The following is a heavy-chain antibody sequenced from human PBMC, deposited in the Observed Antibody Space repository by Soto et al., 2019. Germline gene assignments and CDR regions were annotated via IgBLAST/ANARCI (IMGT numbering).Heavy chain of an antibody. V-gene: IGHV4-34*12. CDR3: ARPHYDSNTFYSYFDY. Sequence: LSLTCAVYGGSFSGYYWSWIRQPPGKGLEWIGEILHGGRTNYSPSLKSRVTISVDTSKNQFSLELRSVTAADTAVCYCARPHYDSNTFYSYFDYWGQGTLVTVSS. CDR1: GGSFSGYY. CDR2: ILHGGRT. J-gene: IGHJ4*02. D-gene: IGHD3-22*01.